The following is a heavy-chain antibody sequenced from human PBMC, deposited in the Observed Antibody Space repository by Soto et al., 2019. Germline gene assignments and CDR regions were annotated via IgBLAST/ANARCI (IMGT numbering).Heavy chain of an antibody. D-gene: IGHD2-15*01. Sequence: PGGSLRLSCAASGFTFSSYGMHWVRQAPGKGLEYVSGISSNGDSTYYANSVKGRFTISRDKSKNTLYLQMGSLRVEDMAVYYCARGPYCSGGSCYGNYYYFGMDVWGQGTTVTVSS. V-gene: IGHV3-64*01. CDR3: ARGPYCSGGSCYGNYYYFGMDV. CDR2: ISSNGDST. CDR1: GFTFSSYG. J-gene: IGHJ6*02.